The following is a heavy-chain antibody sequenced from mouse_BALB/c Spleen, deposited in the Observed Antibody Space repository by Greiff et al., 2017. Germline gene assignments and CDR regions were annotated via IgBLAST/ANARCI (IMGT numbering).Heavy chain of an antibody. CDR2: ISSGSSTI. CDR3: AMYYRDPRAMDY. V-gene: IGHV5-17*02. CDR1: GFTFSSYG. Sequence: DVKLVESGGGLVQPGGSRKLSCAASGFTFSSYGMHWVRQAPEKGLEWVAYISSGSSTIYYADTVKGRFTISRDNPKNTLFLPMTSLRSEDTAMYYCAMYYRDPRAMDYWGQGTSVTVSS. D-gene: IGHD2-14*01. J-gene: IGHJ4*01.